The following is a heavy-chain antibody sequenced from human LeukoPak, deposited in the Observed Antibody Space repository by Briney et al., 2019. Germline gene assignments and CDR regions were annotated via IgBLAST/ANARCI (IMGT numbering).Heavy chain of an antibody. D-gene: IGHD3-22*01. Sequence: SETLSLTCTVSGGSISSSSYYWGWIRQPPGKGLEWIGSIYYSGSTYYNPSLKSRVTISVDTSKNQFSLKLSSVTAADTAVYYCARGRRVRSWLFTPKSDYWGQGTLVTVSS. CDR1: GGSISSSSYY. CDR3: ARGRRVRSWLFTPKSDY. CDR2: IYYSGST. J-gene: IGHJ4*02. V-gene: IGHV4-39*01.